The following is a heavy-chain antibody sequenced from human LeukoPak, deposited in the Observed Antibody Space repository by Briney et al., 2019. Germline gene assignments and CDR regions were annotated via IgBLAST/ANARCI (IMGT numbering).Heavy chain of an antibody. CDR2: ISDSGGST. J-gene: IGHJ5*02. D-gene: IGHD4-17*01. CDR1: GFTFSSYA. Sequence: GGSLRLSCAASGFTFSSYAMSWVRQAPGKGLEWVSGISDSGGSTYYADSVKGRLTISRDNSKNTLYLQMNSLRAEDTAVYYCARGFTDYGTLINWFDPWGQGTLVTVSS. V-gene: IGHV3-23*01. CDR3: ARGFTDYGTLINWFDP.